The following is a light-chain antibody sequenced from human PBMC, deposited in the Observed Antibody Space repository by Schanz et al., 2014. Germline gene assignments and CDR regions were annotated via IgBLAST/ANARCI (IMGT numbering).Light chain of an antibody. CDR1: RSDIGGYNY. CDR3: CSYADSSTWV. Sequence: QSALTQPPSASGSPGQSVTISCTGTRSDIGGYNYVSWYQQHPGKAPKLMIYDVSNRPSGVSNRFSGSRSGSTASLTISGLQAEDEADYYCCSYADSSTWVFGGGTKLTVL. CDR2: DVS. V-gene: IGLV2-14*03. J-gene: IGLJ3*02.